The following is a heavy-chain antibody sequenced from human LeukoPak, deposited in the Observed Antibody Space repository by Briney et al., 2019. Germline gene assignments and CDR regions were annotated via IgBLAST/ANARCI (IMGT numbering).Heavy chain of an antibody. CDR2: IYWDDDK. D-gene: IGHD5-18*01. Sequence: SGPTLVNPTQTLTLTCTFSGFSLSTSGVGVGWIRQPPGKALEWLALIYWDDDKRYSPSLKSRLTITKDTSKNQVVLTMTNMDPVDTATYYCAHSLGIGKDTAMDAGWFDPWGQGTLVTVSS. CDR1: GFSLSTSGVG. J-gene: IGHJ5*02. CDR3: AHSLGIGKDTAMDAGWFDP. V-gene: IGHV2-5*02.